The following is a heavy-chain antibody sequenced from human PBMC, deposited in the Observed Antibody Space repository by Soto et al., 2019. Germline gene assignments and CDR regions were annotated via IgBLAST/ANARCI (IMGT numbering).Heavy chain of an antibody. CDR1: GGSISSGGYS. Sequence: SETLSLTCAVSGGSISSGGYSWGWIRQPPGKGLEWIGYIYHSGSTYYNPSLKSRVTISVDRSKNQFSLKLSSVTAADTAVYYCARGGDYGAIDYWGQGTLVTVSS. CDR2: IYHSGST. CDR3: ARGGDYGAIDY. D-gene: IGHD4-17*01. V-gene: IGHV4-30-2*01. J-gene: IGHJ4*02.